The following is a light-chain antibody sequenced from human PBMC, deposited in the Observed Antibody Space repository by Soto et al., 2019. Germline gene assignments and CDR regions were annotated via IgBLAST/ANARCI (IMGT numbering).Light chain of an antibody. V-gene: IGLV1-44*01. CDR3: SSWDDSLNGLLV. J-gene: IGLJ1*01. Sequence: QSVLTQPPSASGTPGQRVTISCSGSSSNVGTNTVNWYLQLPGTAPRLLIYNNNQRPSGVPDRFSGSKSGTSASLAISGLQPEDEAHYFCSSWDDSLNGLLVFGTGTKVTVL. CDR1: SSNVGTNT. CDR2: NNN.